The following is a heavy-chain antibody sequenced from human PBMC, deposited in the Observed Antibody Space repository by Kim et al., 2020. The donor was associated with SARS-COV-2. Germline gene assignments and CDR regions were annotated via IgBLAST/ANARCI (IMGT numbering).Heavy chain of an antibody. J-gene: IGHJ6*02. D-gene: IGHD3-10*01. Sequence: SETLSLTCTVSGGSISSYYWSWIRQPPGKGLEWIGYIYYSGSTNYNPSLKSRVTISVDTSKNQFSLKLSSVTAADTAVYYCATAYYYYGSGSYYPDYGMDVWGQGTTVTVSS. CDR3: ATAYYYYGSGSYYPDYGMDV. CDR1: GGSISSYY. CDR2: IYYSGST. V-gene: IGHV4-59*08.